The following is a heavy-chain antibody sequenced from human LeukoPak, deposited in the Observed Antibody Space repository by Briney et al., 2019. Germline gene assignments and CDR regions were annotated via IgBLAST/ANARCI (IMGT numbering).Heavy chain of an antibody. CDR2: IKSDGSST. D-gene: IGHD2-2*01. CDR3: AKDPDIVVVPAAPFDY. V-gene: IGHV3-74*01. Sequence: PGGSLRLSCVASGFTFSSYWMHWVRQAPGKGLVWVSRIKSDGSSTSYAGSVKGRYTISRDNAKNTLYLQMNSLRAEDTAVYYCAKDPDIVVVPAAPFDYWGQGTLVTVSS. CDR1: GFTFSSYW. J-gene: IGHJ4*02.